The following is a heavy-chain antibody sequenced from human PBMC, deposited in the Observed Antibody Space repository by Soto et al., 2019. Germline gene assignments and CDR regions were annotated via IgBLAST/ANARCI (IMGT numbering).Heavy chain of an antibody. J-gene: IGHJ4*02. V-gene: IGHV4-31*03. Sequence: QVQLQESGPGLVKPSQTLSLTCTVSGDSISSGGFYWSWIRQHPGRGLEWIGFIYFDGRTSYNPSLERRISMSVDTSRNQFSLNLSSVTAADTALYYCAREGGSYSSYFDFWGQGTLVTVSS. D-gene: IGHD2-15*01. CDR3: AREGGSYSSYFDF. CDR2: IYFDGRT. CDR1: GDSISSGGFY.